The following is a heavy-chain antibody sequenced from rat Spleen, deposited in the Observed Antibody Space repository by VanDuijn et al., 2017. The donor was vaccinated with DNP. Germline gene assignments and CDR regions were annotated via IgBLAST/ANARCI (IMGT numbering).Heavy chain of an antibody. V-gene: IGHV5-31*01. CDR3: AREGATISTWFAY. CDR1: GFSLTSYT. Sequence: VQLKESGPGLVQPSQTLSLTCTVSGFSLTSYTVSWVRQPPGKGLEWIASITDGGGSTYYPDSVKGRFTISRDNAKNTLYLQMNSLRSEDTATYYCAREGATISTWFAYWGQGTLVTVSS. CDR2: ITDGGGST. D-gene: IGHD1-2*01. J-gene: IGHJ3*01.